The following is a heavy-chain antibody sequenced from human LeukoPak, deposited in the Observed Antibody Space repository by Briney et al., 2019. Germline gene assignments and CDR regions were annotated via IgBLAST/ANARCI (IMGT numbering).Heavy chain of an antibody. CDR2: INHSGST. V-gene: IGHV4-34*01. J-gene: IGHJ3*02. Sequence: PSETLSLTCAVYGGSFSGYYWSWIRQPPGKGLEWIGEINHSGSTNYNPSLKSRVTISIDTSKNQFSLKLSSVTTADTAVYHCARDLVTVTKGFDIWGLGTMVSVSS. D-gene: IGHD4-17*01. CDR3: ARDLVTVTKGFDI. CDR1: GGSFSGYY.